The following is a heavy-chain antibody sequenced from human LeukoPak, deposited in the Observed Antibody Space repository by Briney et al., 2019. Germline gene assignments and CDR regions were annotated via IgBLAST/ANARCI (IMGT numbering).Heavy chain of an antibody. Sequence: PGGSLRLSCAASGFTFSNAWMSWVRRAPGKGLEWVSVIYSGGSTYYADSVKGRFTISRDNSKNTLYLQMSSLRAEDTAVYYCARVPGFIWGQGTLVTVSS. V-gene: IGHV3-66*01. CDR2: IYSGGST. D-gene: IGHD3-10*01. J-gene: IGHJ4*02. CDR1: GFTFSNAW. CDR3: ARVPGFI.